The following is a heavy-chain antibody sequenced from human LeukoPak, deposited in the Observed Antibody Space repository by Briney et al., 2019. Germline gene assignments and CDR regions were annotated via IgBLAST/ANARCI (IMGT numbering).Heavy chain of an antibody. V-gene: IGHV3-66*01. Sequence: GGSLRLSCAASGFTVSSNYMSWVRQAPGKGLEWASVIYSGGRTYYADCVKGRFTISRDNSKNTLYLQMNSLRVEETSVYYCARESNSGYYLSYWGQGTLVTVSS. CDR2: IYSGGRT. CDR3: ARESNSGYYLSY. CDR1: GFTVSSNY. D-gene: IGHD3-22*01. J-gene: IGHJ4*02.